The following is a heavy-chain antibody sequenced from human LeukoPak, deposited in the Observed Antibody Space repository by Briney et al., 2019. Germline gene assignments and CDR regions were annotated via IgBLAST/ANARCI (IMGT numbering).Heavy chain of an antibody. CDR2: IYYSGSI. V-gene: IGHV4-39*07. CDR1: GGSISSSSYY. Sequence: KPSETLSLTCTVSGGSISSSSYYWGWIRQPPGQGLEWIGSIYYSGSIYYNPSLKSRVTISVDTSKNQFSLKLSSVTAADTAVYYCARGRFVRQWLVQQQPPFDYWGQGTLVTVSS. CDR3: ARGRFVRQWLVQQQPPFDY. D-gene: IGHD6-19*01. J-gene: IGHJ4*02.